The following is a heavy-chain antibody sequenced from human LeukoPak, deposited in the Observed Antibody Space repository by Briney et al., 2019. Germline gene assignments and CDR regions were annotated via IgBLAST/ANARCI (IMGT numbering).Heavy chain of an antibody. CDR2: IYYSGST. V-gene: IGHV4-39*07. CDR1: GDSISSSSYY. D-gene: IGHD6-19*01. Sequence: SETLSLTCTVSGDSISSSSYYWGWIRQPPGKGLEWIGSIYYSGSTYYNPSLKSRVTISVDTSKNQFSLKLSSVTAADTAVYYCARGALGQWLTYYFDYWGQGTLVTVSS. J-gene: IGHJ4*02. CDR3: ARGALGQWLTYYFDY.